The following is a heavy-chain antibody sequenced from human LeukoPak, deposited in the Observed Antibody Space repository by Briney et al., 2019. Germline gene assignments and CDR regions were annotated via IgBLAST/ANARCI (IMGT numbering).Heavy chain of an antibody. J-gene: IGHJ3*02. CDR1: GYSISSGYY. V-gene: IGHV4-38-2*01. CDR2: IYHSGRT. Sequence: PSETLSLTCAVSGYSISSGYYWGWIRQPPGKGLEWIGIIYHSGRTYYNPSLKSRVTISVDTSKNQFSLKLSSVTAADTAVYYCARQLVEYYDFWSGQENAFDIWGQGTMVTVSS. CDR3: ARQLVEYYDFWSGQENAFDI. D-gene: IGHD3-3*01.